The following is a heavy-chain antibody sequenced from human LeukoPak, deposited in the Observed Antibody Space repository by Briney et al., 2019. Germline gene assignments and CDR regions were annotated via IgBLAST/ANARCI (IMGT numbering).Heavy chain of an antibody. CDR1: GGSFSGYY. CDR2: INHSGST. J-gene: IGHJ6*02. V-gene: IGHV4-34*01. CDR3: ARDPRSGYDFWSGELGGMDV. Sequence: SETLSLTCAVYGGSFSGYYWSWIRQPPGKGLEWIGEINHSGSTNYNPSLKSRVTISVDTSKNQFSLKLSSVTAADTAVYYCARDPRSGYDFWSGELGGMDVWGQGTTVTVSS. D-gene: IGHD3-3*01.